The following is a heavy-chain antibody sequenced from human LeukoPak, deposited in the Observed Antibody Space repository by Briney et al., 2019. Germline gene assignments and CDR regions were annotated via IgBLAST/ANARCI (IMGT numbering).Heavy chain of an antibody. CDR3: ARAPELRHYYDFWSGYPPAFDY. J-gene: IGHJ4*02. V-gene: IGHV1-2*06. D-gene: IGHD3-3*01. CDR1: GYTFTGYY. CDR2: INPNSGRT. Sequence: GASVKVSCKASGYTFTGYYMHWVRQAPGQGLEWMGRINPNSGRTNYAQKFQGRVTMTRDTSISTAYMELSRLRSDDTAVYYCARAPELRHYYDFWSGYPPAFDYWGQGTLVTVSS.